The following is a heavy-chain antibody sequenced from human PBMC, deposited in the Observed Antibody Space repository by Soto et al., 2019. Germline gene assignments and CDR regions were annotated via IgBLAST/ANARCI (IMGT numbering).Heavy chain of an antibody. Sequence: QVQLQESGPGLVKPSETLSLTCTVSGGSISSYYWSWIRQPPGMGLEWIGFISYSGNTNYNPSLKSRVTISVDTSKNQFSLKLSSVTAADTAVYYCARYGGTYYVYWGQGTLVTVSS. J-gene: IGHJ4*02. D-gene: IGHD1-26*01. CDR1: GGSISSYY. V-gene: IGHV4-59*01. CDR3: ARYGGTYYVY. CDR2: ISYSGNT.